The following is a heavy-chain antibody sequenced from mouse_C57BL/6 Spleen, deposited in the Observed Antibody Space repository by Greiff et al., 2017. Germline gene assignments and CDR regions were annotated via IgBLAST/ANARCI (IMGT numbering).Heavy chain of an antibody. CDR3: ASSNYPAWFAY. V-gene: IGHV1-54*01. CDR1: GYAFTNYL. D-gene: IGHD2-5*01. Sequence: QVQLQQSGAELVRPGTSVKVSCKASGYAFTNYLIEWVKQRPGQGLEWIGVINPGSGGTNYNEKFKGKATLTADKSSSTAYMQLSSLTSEDSAVYFCASSNYPAWFAYWGQGTLVTVSA. J-gene: IGHJ3*01. CDR2: INPGSGGT.